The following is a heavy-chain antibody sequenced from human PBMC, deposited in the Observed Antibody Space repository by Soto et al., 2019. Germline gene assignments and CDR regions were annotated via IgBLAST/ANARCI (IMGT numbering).Heavy chain of an antibody. V-gene: IGHV1-2*04. J-gene: IGHJ6*02. Sequence: QVQLVQSGAEVKKPGASVKVSCKASGYTFTGYYMHWVRQAPGQGLEWMGWINPNSGGTNYAQKFQGWVTMTRDTSISTAYMGLSTLRSDDTAVYYCAKSGPIGSSAYPLSYYSGKEVWGQGTTVTVSS. D-gene: IGHD6-19*01. CDR1: GYTFTGYY. CDR2: INPNSGGT. CDR3: AKSGPIGSSAYPLSYYSGKEV.